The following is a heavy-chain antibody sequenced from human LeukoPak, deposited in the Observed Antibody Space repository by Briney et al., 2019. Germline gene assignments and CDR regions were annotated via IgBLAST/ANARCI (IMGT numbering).Heavy chain of an antibody. CDR1: GYTFTSYG. D-gene: IGHD2-2*01. CDR3: AREGCISSNCHVIGDDKWFDP. Sequence: LEASVKVSCKASGYTFTSYGISWVRQAPGQPLEWMGWINPNSGGTKYAQKFQGRVTLTTDTSIGTAYMDLSRLTSDDTAVYYCAREGCISSNCHVIGDDKWFDPWGQGTLVTVSS. J-gene: IGHJ5*02. CDR2: INPNSGGT. V-gene: IGHV1-2*03.